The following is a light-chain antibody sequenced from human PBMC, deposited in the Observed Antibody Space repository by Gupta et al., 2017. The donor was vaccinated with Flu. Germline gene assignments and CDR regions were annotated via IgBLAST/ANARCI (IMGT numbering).Light chain of an antibody. CDR2: KDN. J-gene: IGLJ2*01. CDR1: VLSRQY. CDR3: QSADNTDVV. V-gene: IGLV3-25*02. Sequence: SFDLTQPPSVSVYPGQTARITCSGDVLSRQYTYWYQQRPGQAPVVLIYKDNKRASGIPERFSASSSGTRATLTISGAQAEDAADYYCQSADNTDVVFGGGTRLTVL.